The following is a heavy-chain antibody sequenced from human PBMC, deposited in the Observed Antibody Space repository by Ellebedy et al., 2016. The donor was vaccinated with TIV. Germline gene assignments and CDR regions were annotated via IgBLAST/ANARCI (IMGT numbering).Heavy chain of an antibody. CDR3: ARKYIYGFD. J-gene: IGHJ4*02. CDR1: GVTVSSNY. CDR2: IYSGGAT. D-gene: IGHD5-18*01. Sequence: PGGSLRLSCAASGVTVSSNYMSWVRQAPGKGLEWVSVIYSGGATSSADSVKGRFTISRDNSKNTLYLQMNSLRVEDMADYYCARKYIYGFDWGQGTLVTVSS. V-gene: IGHV3-66*01.